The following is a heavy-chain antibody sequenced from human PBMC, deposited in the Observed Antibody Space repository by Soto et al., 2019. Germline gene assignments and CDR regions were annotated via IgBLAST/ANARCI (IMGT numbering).Heavy chain of an antibody. V-gene: IGHV3-23*01. Sequence: LRLACAASGFSFGSYSLSCVRQAPGKGLEWVSTISVSDGKTFYADSVKVRFSISRDTSQSTLYLQMNSLRADDTAMYYCARWSYLHXWGQGTRVTVSX. J-gene: IGHJ1*01. CDR3: ARWSYLHX. CDR1: GFSFGSYS. D-gene: IGHD3-10*01. CDR2: ISVSDGKT.